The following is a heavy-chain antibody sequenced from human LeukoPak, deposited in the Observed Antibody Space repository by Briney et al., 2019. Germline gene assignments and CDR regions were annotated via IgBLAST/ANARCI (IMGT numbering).Heavy chain of an antibody. V-gene: IGHV4-59*08. CDR2: IYYSGST. D-gene: IGHD2-8*02. CDR1: GGSISSYY. CDR3: TRNPTGGYYYFDY. Sequence: SETLSLTCTVSGGSISSYYWSWIRQPPGKGLEWIGYIYYSGSTYYNPSLKSRVTISVDTSNNQFSLKLSSVTAADTAVYYCTRNPTGGYYYFDYWGQGMLVTVSS. J-gene: IGHJ4*02.